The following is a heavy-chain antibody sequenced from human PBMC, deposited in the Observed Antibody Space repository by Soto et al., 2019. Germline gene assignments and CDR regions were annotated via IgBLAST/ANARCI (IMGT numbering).Heavy chain of an antibody. CDR3: AREGGGIDY. D-gene: IGHD3-16*01. CDR1: GGSISRGSYY. J-gene: IGHJ4*02. Sequence: SETLSLTCTVSGGSISRGSYYWSWIRQSSGEGLEWIGNICCSGRTNYNPSLKSRLTISLDTSKNQLSLKLSSVTAADTAVYYCAREGGGIDYWGQGTLVTVSS. V-gene: IGHV4-30-4*01. CDR2: ICCSGRT.